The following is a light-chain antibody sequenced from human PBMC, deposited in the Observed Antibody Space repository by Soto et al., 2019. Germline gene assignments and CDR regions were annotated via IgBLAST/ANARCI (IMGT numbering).Light chain of an antibody. J-gene: IGLJ1*01. Sequence: QSVLTQPASVSGSPGQSITISCTGTSSDIGSYDYVSWYQQHPGKAPNLIIYEVTDRPSGVSNRFSGSKSGNTASLTISGLQAEDEADYYCSSFATTSTRLFGRGIKVTV. V-gene: IGLV2-14*01. CDR2: EVT. CDR1: SSDIGSYDY. CDR3: SSFATTSTRL.